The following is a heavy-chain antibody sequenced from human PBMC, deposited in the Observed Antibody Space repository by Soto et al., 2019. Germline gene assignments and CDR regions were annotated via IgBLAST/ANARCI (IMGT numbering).Heavy chain of an antibody. V-gene: IGHV3-23*01. CDR2: MSGRGGST. J-gene: IGHJ6*01. D-gene: IGHD1-26*01. CDR3: VKDYIGRYGRNYYYCCMDV. CDR1: GLTISTIA. Sequence: GRSLRLSWTVSGLTISTIAISCVSHTQKKVIEWVSAMSGRGGSTCYADSVKGRFTISRDNSNTTLYLQMNSLRAEDTAVYYCVKDYIGRYGRNYYYCCMDVWRKRTTVTVSS.